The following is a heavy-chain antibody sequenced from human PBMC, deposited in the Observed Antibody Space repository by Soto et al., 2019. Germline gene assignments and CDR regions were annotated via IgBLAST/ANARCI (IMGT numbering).Heavy chain of an antibody. J-gene: IGHJ6*04. CDR2: IIPIFGAE. CDR1: GGNFSSYA. Sequence: SVKVSCMASGGNFSSYALWWVRQAPGKGLEGMGGIIPIFGAENYEQKVQGRVTMTSDESTSTAYMELSRVRSEETAVYYCAKGTTVMPDYCYGMDVWGKGTTVTVSS. V-gene: IGHV1-69*13. CDR3: AKGTTVMPDYCYGMDV. D-gene: IGHD1-7*01.